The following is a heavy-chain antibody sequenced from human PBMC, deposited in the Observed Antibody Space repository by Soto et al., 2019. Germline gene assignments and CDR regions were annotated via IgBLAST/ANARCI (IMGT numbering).Heavy chain of an antibody. D-gene: IGHD2-8*01. V-gene: IGHV1-46*01. Sequence: QEDLVQSGAEVKTSGASVKVSCKASGDSFTAYYIHWVRQAPGQGLEWMGIINPSGDTTYYMENFRGRLTVTRDTSTSTVYMELTSLRSDDTAIYFCARDKGCPNGVCDRAIDVWGQGTLVTVSS. CDR2: INPSGDTT. CDR3: ARDKGCPNGVCDRAIDV. J-gene: IGHJ5*02. CDR1: GDSFTAYY.